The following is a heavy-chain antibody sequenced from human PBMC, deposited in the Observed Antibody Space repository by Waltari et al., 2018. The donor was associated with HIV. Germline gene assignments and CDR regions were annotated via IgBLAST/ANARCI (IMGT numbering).Heavy chain of an antibody. J-gene: IGHJ6*02. D-gene: IGHD3-10*01. Sequence: GKGLEWIGHIYYSGSTYYNPSLKSRVTISVDTSKNQFSLKLSSVTAADTAVYYCAKDPLGFGYYGMNVWGQGTTVTVSS. CDR2: IYYSGST. V-gene: IGHV4-30-4*01. CDR3: AKDPLGFGYYGMNV.